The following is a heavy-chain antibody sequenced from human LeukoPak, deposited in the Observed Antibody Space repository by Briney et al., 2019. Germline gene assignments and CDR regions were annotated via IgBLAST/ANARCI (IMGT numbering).Heavy chain of an antibody. CDR1: GGSISSDY. Sequence: SETLSLTCTVSGGSISSDYWSWIRQPPGKGLEWIGYIYYSGSTNYNPSLKSRVTISVDTSKNQFSLKLSSVTAADTAVYYCARTYGSGSYVDSWGQGTLVTVSS. D-gene: IGHD3-10*01. J-gene: IGHJ5*01. V-gene: IGHV4-59*08. CDR3: ARTYGSGSYVDS. CDR2: IYYSGST.